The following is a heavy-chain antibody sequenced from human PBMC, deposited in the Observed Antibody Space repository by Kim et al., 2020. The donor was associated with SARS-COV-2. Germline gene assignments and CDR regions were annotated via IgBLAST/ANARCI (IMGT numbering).Heavy chain of an antibody. CDR3: ARDRNYATSRWYFDF. J-gene: IGHJ4*02. D-gene: IGHD6-13*01. V-gene: IGHV3-33*01. Sequence: GGSLRLSCVASGFTFKNYGMHWVRQAPGKGLEWVAVIYYDGSNQYYAESVKGRFTISRDNSRNTVYLQLNSLRAEDTALYYCARDRNYATSRWYFDFWGQVTLVTVSS. CDR1: GFTFKNYG. CDR2: IYYDGSNQ.